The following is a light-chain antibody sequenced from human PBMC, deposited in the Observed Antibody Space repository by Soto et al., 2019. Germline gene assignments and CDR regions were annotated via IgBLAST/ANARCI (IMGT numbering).Light chain of an antibody. CDR3: QLRSKWYT. J-gene: IGKJ1*01. CDR2: DAS. V-gene: IGKV3-11*01. Sequence: EIVLTQSPATLSLSPGERATLSCRASQSFSNYLAWYQQKPGQAPRLLIYDASNRATGIPARFSGSGSGTGFTLTISSLEPEDFAMYYCQLRSKWYTFGQGTKVDIK. CDR1: QSFSNY.